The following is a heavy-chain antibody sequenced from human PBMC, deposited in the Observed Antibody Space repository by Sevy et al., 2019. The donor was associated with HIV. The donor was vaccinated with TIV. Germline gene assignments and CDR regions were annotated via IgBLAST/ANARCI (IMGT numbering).Heavy chain of an antibody. Sequence: GGSLRLSCAASGFTFSSYAMSWVRQAPGKGLEWVSAISGSGGSTYYADSVKGRFTISRYNSKNTLYLQMNSLRAEETAVYYCAKDLRRPSGWFDPWGQGTLVTVSS. D-gene: IGHD4-17*01. CDR3: AKDLRRPSGWFDP. CDR1: GFTFSSYA. V-gene: IGHV3-23*01. J-gene: IGHJ5*02. CDR2: ISGSGGST.